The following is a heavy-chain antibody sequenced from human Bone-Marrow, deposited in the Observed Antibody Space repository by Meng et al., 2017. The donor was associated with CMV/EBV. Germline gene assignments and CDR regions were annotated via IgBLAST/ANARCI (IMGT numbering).Heavy chain of an antibody. Sequence: SGGSISSSSYYWGWLRQPPGKGLEWIGSIYYSGSTYYNPSLKSRVTISVDTSKNQFSLKLSSVTAADTAVYYCARPSYSSGWYWFDPWGQGTLVTVSS. CDR1: GGSISSSSYY. J-gene: IGHJ5*02. CDR2: IYYSGST. CDR3: ARPSYSSGWYWFDP. D-gene: IGHD6-19*01. V-gene: IGHV4-39*07.